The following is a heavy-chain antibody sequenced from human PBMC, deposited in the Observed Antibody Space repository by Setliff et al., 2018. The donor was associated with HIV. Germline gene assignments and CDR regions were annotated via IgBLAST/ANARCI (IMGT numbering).Heavy chain of an antibody. CDR1: GGTFSSYP. D-gene: IGHD3-22*01. CDR3: ARGRNYDSSGYGDYDYYMDV. CDR2: IIPIFGTT. Sequence: SVKVSCKASGGTFSSYPISWVRQAPGQGLEGMGGIIPIFGTTHYEQKFQGRVTVTADESTSTAYMQLSSLRSDDTGVYYCARGRNYDSSGYGDYDYYMDVWGKGTTVTVSS. V-gene: IGHV1-69*13. J-gene: IGHJ6*03.